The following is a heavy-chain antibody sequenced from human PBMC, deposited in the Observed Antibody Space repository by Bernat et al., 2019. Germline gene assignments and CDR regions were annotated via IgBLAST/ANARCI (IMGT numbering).Heavy chain of an antibody. V-gene: IGHV3-66*01. CDR1: GFTVSNNH. CDR3: VGFGGHSV. CDR2: IYDTGVT. Sequence: EVQLVESGGGLVQPGGSLRLSGAASGFTVSNNHVTWVRQAPGKGLECVSVIYDTGVTFYTDSVKCRFTISRDTSKNTVHLEMNSLRAEAVAVYYCVGFGGHSVWGQGTLVTVS. J-gene: IGHJ4*02. D-gene: IGHD2-21*02.